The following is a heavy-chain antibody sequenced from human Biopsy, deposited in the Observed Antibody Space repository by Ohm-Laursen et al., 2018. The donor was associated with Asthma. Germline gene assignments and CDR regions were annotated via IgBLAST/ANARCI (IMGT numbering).Heavy chain of an antibody. Sequence: SVKVSCNASGVALSGYTFEWVRQARGLGLEWIAGNVFASGATNYAQNFQDRLTVTRDMSAGSVSMDLRGLSSTDTAVYYCAAGRTSLQGESLIWGQGTLVSVSS. CDR1: GVALSGYT. CDR2: NVFASGAT. CDR3: AAGRTSLQGESLI. V-gene: IGHV1-58*01. D-gene: IGHD2/OR15-2a*01. J-gene: IGHJ4*01.